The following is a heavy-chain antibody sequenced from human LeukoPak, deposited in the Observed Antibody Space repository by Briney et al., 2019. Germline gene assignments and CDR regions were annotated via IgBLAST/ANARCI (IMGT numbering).Heavy chain of an antibody. V-gene: IGHV1-18*01. CDR1: GYSFTSYG. J-gene: IGHJ6*02. CDR2: VSAYDGST. CDR3: ARGGRDGMDV. Sequence: GASVKVSCKASGYSFTSYGFTWVRRAPGQGLEWMSWVSAYDGSTNYAQKIRGRVTMTTDASKNTVYMELRSLRFDDTAVYYCARGGRDGMDVWGQGTTVTVSS. D-gene: IGHD3-10*01.